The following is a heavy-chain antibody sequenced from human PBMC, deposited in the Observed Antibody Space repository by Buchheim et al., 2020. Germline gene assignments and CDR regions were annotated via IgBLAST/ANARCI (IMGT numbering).Heavy chain of an antibody. Sequence: QVQLVQSGAEVKKPGASVKVSCKASGYTFTSYYMHWVRQAPGQGLEWMGIINPSGGSTSYAQKFQGRVTMTRDTSTSTVYMELSSLRSEDTAVYYCARDSKDIVVVPAVPDGFDPWGQGTL. CDR2: INPSGGST. D-gene: IGHD2-2*01. CDR3: ARDSKDIVVVPAVPDGFDP. V-gene: IGHV1-46*01. J-gene: IGHJ5*02. CDR1: GYTFTSYY.